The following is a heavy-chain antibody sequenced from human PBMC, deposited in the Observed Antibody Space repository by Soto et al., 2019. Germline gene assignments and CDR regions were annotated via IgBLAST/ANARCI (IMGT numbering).Heavy chain of an antibody. J-gene: IGHJ4*02. CDR3: ARGRSGSYPFDY. V-gene: IGHV4-59*01. CDR1: GGSISSYY. CDR2: IYYSGST. Sequence: SETLSLTCTVSGGSISSYYWIWIRQPPGKGLEWIGYIYYSGSTNYSPSLKSRVTISLDTSKNQFSLKLTSVTAADTAVYFCARGRSGSYPFDYWGLGTLVTVSS. D-gene: IGHD1-26*01.